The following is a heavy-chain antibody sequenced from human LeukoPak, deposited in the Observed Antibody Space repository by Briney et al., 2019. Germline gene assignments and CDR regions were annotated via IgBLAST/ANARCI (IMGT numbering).Heavy chain of an antibody. D-gene: IGHD3-16*01. CDR2: IRGNTNNYAT. Sequence: GGSLRLSCAASGFTFSASSIHWVRQASGRGLEWVGRIRGNTNNYATAYAASVKGRFTISRDDSKNTAYLQMSSLKTEGAAVYYCTRHVEGDKTDYWGQGTLVTVSS. CDR3: TRHVEGDKTDY. CDR1: GFTFSASS. V-gene: IGHV3-73*01. J-gene: IGHJ4*02.